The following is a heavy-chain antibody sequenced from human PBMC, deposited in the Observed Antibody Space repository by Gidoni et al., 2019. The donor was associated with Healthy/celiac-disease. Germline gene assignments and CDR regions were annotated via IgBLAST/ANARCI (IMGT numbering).Heavy chain of an antibody. Sequence: QLQLQESGPGLVKPSETLSLTCTVSGGSISSSSYYWGWIRQPPGKGLEWIGSIYYSGSTYYNPSLKSRVTISVDTSKNQFSLKLSSVTAADTAVYYCARLRSHYYYMDVWGKGTTVTVS. J-gene: IGHJ6*03. CDR3: ARLRSHYYYMDV. CDR2: IYYSGST. V-gene: IGHV4-39*01. CDR1: GGSISSSSYY.